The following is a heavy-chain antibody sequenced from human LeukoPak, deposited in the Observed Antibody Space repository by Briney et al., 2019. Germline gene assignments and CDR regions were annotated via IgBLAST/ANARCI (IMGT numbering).Heavy chain of an antibody. J-gene: IGHJ4*02. Sequence: GGSLRLSCTASGFTFTTYWMAWVRQAPGKGLEWVANIKEDGSQKYYVDSVKGRFTISRDNAKNSLYLQMDSLKAEDTAVYYCARENWANDYWGQGTLVTVSS. D-gene: IGHD7-27*01. CDR3: ARENWANDY. CDR1: GFTFTTYW. CDR2: IKEDGSQK. V-gene: IGHV3-7*01.